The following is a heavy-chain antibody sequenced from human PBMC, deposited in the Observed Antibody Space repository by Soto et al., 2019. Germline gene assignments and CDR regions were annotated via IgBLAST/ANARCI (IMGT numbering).Heavy chain of an antibody. CDR1: EFTFSIYW. CDR3: ARENSGLGVR. J-gene: IGHJ4*02. CDR2: IKQDGSEK. V-gene: IGHV3-7*01. Sequence: VQLVESGGGLVQPGGSLRLSCAASEFTFSIYWMNWVRQAPGKGLEWVANIKQDGSEKYYVDSVKGRFTISRDNAKNSLYLQMNSLRAEDTAVYFCARENSGLGVRWGQGTLVTVSS. D-gene: IGHD6-19*01.